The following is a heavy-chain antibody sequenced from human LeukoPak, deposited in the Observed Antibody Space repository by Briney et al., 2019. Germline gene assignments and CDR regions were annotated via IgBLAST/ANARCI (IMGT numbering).Heavy chain of an antibody. Sequence: GGSLRLSCAASGFTFSSYAMSWVRQAPGKGLEWVANIKQDGSEKYYVDSVKGRFTISRDNAKNSLYLQMNSLRAEDTAVYYCASWLRGVIGAFDIWGQGTMVTVSS. CDR2: IKQDGSEK. CDR1: GFTFSSYA. V-gene: IGHV3-7*01. CDR3: ASWLRGVIGAFDI. J-gene: IGHJ3*02. D-gene: IGHD3-10*01.